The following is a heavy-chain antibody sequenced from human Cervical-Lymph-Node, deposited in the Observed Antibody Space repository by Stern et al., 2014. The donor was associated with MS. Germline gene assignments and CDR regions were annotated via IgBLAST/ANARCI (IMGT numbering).Heavy chain of an antibody. V-gene: IGHV1-2*02. CDR1: GYIFTGYY. CDR2: INPNTGGT. J-gene: IGHJ6*02. CDR3: ARDQRGITIFGVVTDYYYLGMDV. D-gene: IGHD3-3*01. Sequence: QVQLLQSGAEVKKPGASVKVSCKTSGYIFTGYYIHWVRQAPGQGLEWMAWINPNTGGTKYAQKFQGRVTMSRDTSISRAYVELSSLTSDDTAVYYCARDQRGITIFGVVTDYYYLGMDVWGQGTTVTVSS.